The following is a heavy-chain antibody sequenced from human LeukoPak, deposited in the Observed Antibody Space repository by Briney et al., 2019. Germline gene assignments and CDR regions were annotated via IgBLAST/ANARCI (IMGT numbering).Heavy chain of an antibody. CDR3: ARDGISDYRYYHYYYMDV. D-gene: IGHD4-11*01. V-gene: IGHV3-30*04. CDR2: ISYDGSNK. J-gene: IGHJ6*03. Sequence: GGSLRLSCAASGFTFSSYAMHWVRQAPGKGLEWVAVISYDGSNKYYADSVKGRFTISRDNSKNTLYLQMNSLRAEDTAVYYCARDGISDYRYYHYYYMDVWGKGTTVTVSS. CDR1: GFTFSSYA.